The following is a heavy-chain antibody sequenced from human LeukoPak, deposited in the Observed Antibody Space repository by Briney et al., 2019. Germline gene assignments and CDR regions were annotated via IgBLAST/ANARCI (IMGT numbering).Heavy chain of an antibody. Sequence: ASVKVSCKASGHTFTGYYMHWVRQAPGQGLEWMGRINPNSGGTNYAQKFQGRVTMTRDTSISTAYMELSRLRSDDTAVYYYARDRGSDSNLDYWGQGTLVTVSS. CDR3: ARDRGSDSNLDY. CDR1: GHTFTGYY. V-gene: IGHV1-2*06. D-gene: IGHD3-22*01. J-gene: IGHJ4*02. CDR2: INPNSGGT.